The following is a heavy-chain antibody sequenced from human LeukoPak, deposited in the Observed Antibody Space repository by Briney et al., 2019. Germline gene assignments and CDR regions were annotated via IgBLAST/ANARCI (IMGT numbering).Heavy chain of an antibody. V-gene: IGHV3-23*01. Sequence: GGSLRLSCAASGFTFSTYAMSWVRQAPGKGLEWVSSISGISGGGGSTYYADSVKGRFTISRDNSKDTLYLQMTSMRGEDTAVYYCAKLGRYQLPLDDFWGQGTLVTVS. CDR3: AKLGRYQLPLDDF. CDR1: GFTFSTYA. D-gene: IGHD2-2*01. J-gene: IGHJ4*02. CDR2: ISGISGGGGST.